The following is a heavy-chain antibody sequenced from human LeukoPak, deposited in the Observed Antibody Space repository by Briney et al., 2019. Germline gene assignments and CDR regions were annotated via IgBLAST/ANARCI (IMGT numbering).Heavy chain of an antibody. CDR2: IKQDGSDK. CDR1: GFTFSSDW. Sequence: GGSLRLSCVASGFTFSSDWMSWVRQAPGKGLEWVANIKQDGSDKYCVDSVKGRFTISRDNAKNSLYLQMNSLRAEDTAVYYCARDGRTFPHWGQGTLVTVSS. D-gene: IGHD2/OR15-2a*01. V-gene: IGHV3-7*04. J-gene: IGHJ4*02. CDR3: ARDGRTFPH.